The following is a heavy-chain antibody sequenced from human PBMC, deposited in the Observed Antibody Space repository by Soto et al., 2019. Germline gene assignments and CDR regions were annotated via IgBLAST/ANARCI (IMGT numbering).Heavy chain of an antibody. J-gene: IGHJ3*02. V-gene: IGHV3-23*01. Sequence: GGSLRLSCAASGFTFSSYAMSWVRQAPGKGLEWFSAISGSGGSTYYADSVKGRFTISRDNSKNTLYLQMNSLRAEDTAVYYCAKTLYPRIYSGYDFRGAFDIWGQGTMVTVSS. D-gene: IGHD5-12*01. CDR1: GFTFSSYA. CDR2: ISGSGGST. CDR3: AKTLYPRIYSGYDFRGAFDI.